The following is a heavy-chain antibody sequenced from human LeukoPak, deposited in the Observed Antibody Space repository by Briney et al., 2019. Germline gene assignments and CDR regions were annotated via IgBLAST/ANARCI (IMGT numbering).Heavy chain of an antibody. V-gene: IGHV4-59*01. CDR2: IYYSGST. J-gene: IGHJ4*02. Sequence: SETLSLTCTVSGGSISRYYWSWIRQPPGKGLEWIGYIYYSGSTNYNPSLKSQVTISVDTSKNQFSLRLGSVTAADTAVYYCARGWGYFDYWGQGTLVTASS. CDR3: ARGWGYFDY. CDR1: GGSISRYY. D-gene: IGHD3-16*01.